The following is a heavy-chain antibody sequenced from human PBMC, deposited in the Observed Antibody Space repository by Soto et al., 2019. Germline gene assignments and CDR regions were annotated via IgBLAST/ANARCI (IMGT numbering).Heavy chain of an antibody. CDR1: GYSFPSYW. J-gene: IGHJ4*02. CDR2: VYLGDSNT. Sequence: ESLTISFKGSGYSFPSYWIVWVRQMPGKGLEWMGSVYLGDSNTRYSPSFQGQVTISADRSISTAYLQWGSLKASDTAMYYCARHEYCSDTACYTVDSWGQGTLVTVSS. V-gene: IGHV5-51*01. D-gene: IGHD2-2*02. CDR3: ARHEYCSDTACYTVDS.